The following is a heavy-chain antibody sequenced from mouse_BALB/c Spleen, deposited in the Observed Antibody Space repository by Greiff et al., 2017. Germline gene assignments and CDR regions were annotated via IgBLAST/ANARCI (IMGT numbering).Heavy chain of an antibody. J-gene: IGHJ1*01. CDR1: GFNIKDYY. Sequence: VQLQQSGAELVRSGASVKLSCTASGFNIKDYYMHWVKQRPEQGLEWIGWIDPENGDTEYAPKFQGKATMTADTSSNTAHLQLSSLTSEDTAVYYCTTLLRPYWYFDVWGAGTTVTVSS. CDR3: TTLLRPYWYFDV. V-gene: IGHV14-4*02. D-gene: IGHD1-2*01. CDR2: IDPENGDT.